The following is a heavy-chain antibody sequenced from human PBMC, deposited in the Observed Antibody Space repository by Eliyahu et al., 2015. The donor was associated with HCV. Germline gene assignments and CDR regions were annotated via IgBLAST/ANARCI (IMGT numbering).Heavy chain of an antibody. CDR1: GFTFRAYA. CDR3: ARPRIPVAGTRYFDP. CDR2: IDAGGAGT. J-gene: IGHJ5*02. V-gene: IGHV3-23*01. D-gene: IGHD6-19*01. Sequence: EVQLLDSGGGSVQPGGSLRLSCAASGFTFRAYAMSWVRQAPGKRLGGVSAIDAGGAGTHYADSVKGRFTISRDDSKNTLYLQMNSLRVEDTAVYYCARPRIPVAGTRYFDPWGQGTLVTVSS.